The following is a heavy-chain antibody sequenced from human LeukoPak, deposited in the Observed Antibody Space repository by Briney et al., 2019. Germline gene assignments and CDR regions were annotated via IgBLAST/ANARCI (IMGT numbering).Heavy chain of an antibody. CDR1: GFTLSGYD. Sequence: PGGSLRLSCAASGFTLSGYDMNWIRQAPGKGLEWLSYMSASGSVKYYADSVKGRFTISRDDAKNSLYLQMNSLRAEDTAVYYCAKDALDNYYYYFQYWGQGTLVTVSS. CDR2: MSASGSVK. D-gene: IGHD3-22*01. CDR3: AKDALDNYYYYFQY. J-gene: IGHJ4*02. V-gene: IGHV3-48*03.